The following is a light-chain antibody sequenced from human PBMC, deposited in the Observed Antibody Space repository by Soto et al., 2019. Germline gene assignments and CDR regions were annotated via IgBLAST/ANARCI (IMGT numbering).Light chain of an antibody. CDR2: DAY. J-gene: IGKJ5*01. CDR3: QQRHMWPIT. Sequence: EVVLKQSPVTLSLSPGERATLSFRASQSFRGLLAWYQQKPGQAPRLLIYDAYNRATGIPPRLSGSASGTDFTLTISSLEPEDSAVYYCQQRHMWPITFGQGTLEIK. V-gene: IGKV3-11*01. CDR1: QSFRGL.